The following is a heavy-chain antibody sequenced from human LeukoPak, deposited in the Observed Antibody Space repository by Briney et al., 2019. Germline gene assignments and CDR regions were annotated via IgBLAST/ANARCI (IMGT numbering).Heavy chain of an antibody. Sequence: SETLSLTCTVSGGSRIGHYWSWIRQPPGKGVEWIGYMYYSGSTNYNPSLKSRVTISVDTSKNQFSLKLSSVTAADTAVYYCARDLRYYYDSRGPALGYWGQGTLVTVSS. D-gene: IGHD3-22*01. CDR1: GGSRIGHY. V-gene: IGHV4-59*11. CDR2: MYYSGST. J-gene: IGHJ4*02. CDR3: ARDLRYYYDSRGPALGY.